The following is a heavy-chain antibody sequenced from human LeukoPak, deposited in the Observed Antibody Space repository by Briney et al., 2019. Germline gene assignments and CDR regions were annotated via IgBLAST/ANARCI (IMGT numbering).Heavy chain of an antibody. CDR2: ISYDGSNK. CDR1: GFTFSSYA. D-gene: IGHD3-22*01. J-gene: IGHJ5*02. V-gene: IGHV3-30*04. CDR3: ARVPLGDSSTYYYPKPDWFDP. Sequence: GGSLRLSCAASGFTFSSYAMHWVRQAPGKGLEWVAVISYDGSNKYYADSVKGRFTISRDNSKNTLYLQMNSLRAEDTAVYYCARVPLGDSSTYYYPKPDWFDPWGQGTLVIVSS.